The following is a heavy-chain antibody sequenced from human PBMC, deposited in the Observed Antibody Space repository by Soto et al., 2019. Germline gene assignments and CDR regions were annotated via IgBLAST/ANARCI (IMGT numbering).Heavy chain of an antibody. J-gene: IGHJ5*02. CDR3: ARGPVVVVPGGLFTGHNWFGA. D-gene: IGHD2-2*01. CDR1: GGTFRTYS. Sequence: QVQLVQSGAEVREPGSSVKVSCKASGGTFRTYSITWVRQAPGQGLEWMGKINPILDIANYSQKFQGRVTITADKCTCIGYMDLHSLRSEVTAVYYCARGPVVVVPGGLFTGHNWFGAWCQGTRVTVSP. CDR2: INPILDIA. V-gene: IGHV1-69*02.